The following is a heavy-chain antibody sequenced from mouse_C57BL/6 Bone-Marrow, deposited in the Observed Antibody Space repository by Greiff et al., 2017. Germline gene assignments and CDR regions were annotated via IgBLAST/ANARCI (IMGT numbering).Heavy chain of an antibody. D-gene: IGHD1-1*01. J-gene: IGHJ1*03. Sequence: VKLQESGAELVRPGASVTLSCKASGYTFTDYEMHWVKQTPVHGLEWIGAIDPETGGTAYNQKFKGKAILTADKSSSTAYMELRSLTSDDSAVYYCTRNYYGRSCWYFDVWGTGTTVTVSS. CDR2: IDPETGGT. V-gene: IGHV1-15*01. CDR1: GYTFTDYE. CDR3: TRNYYGRSCWYFDV.